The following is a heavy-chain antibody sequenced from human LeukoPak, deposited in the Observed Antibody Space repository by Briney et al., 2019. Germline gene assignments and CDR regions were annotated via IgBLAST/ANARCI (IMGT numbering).Heavy chain of an antibody. D-gene: IGHD1-7*01. CDR3: AGMNYRGDY. Sequence: SQTLSLTCAVYGGSLSGYYWSWIRQPPGKGLEWIGEINHSGSTNYNPSLKSRVTISVDTSKNQFSLKLSSVTAADTAVYYCAGMNYRGDYWGQGTLVTVSS. V-gene: IGHV4-34*01. CDR1: GGSLSGYY. J-gene: IGHJ4*02. CDR2: INHSGST.